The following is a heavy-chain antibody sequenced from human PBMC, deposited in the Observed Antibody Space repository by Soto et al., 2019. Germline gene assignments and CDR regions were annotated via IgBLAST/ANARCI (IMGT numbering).Heavy chain of an antibody. D-gene: IGHD6-25*01. V-gene: IGHV3-23*01. CDR2: ISGSGETT. CDR3: AKFLVATGVNSGWPWFFEI. Sequence: EVQLLESGGDLVQPGGSLRLSCAASGFTFGSYAMSWVRQAPGKGLNWVSAISGSGETTYYAGSVQGRFTISRDNSKNTLYLQMDSLSAEDTALYYCAKFLVATGVNSGWPWFFEIWGQGTLVTVSS. CDR1: GFTFGSYA. J-gene: IGHJ4*02.